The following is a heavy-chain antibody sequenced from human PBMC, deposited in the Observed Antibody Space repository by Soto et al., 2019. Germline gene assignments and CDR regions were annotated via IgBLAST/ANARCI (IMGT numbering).Heavy chain of an antibody. D-gene: IGHD2-8*01. CDR2: ISGSGGST. J-gene: IGHJ4*02. CDR3: AKGIIPYSNNDKAFDF. V-gene: IGHV3-23*01. Sequence: PGGSVRRSCAACGFTFIIYAISWVRQAPGKGLEWVAAISGSGGSTYYADSVKGRFTISRDNSKNTLYLQMNGLRAEDTAVYYCAKGIIPYSNNDKAFDFWGQGTLVTVSS. CDR1: GFTFIIYA.